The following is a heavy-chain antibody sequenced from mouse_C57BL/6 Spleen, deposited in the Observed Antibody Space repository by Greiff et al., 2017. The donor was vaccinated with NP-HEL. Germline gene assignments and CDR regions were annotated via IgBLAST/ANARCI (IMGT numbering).Heavy chain of an antibody. J-gene: IGHJ1*03. CDR3: ARPVVAGGYFDD. CDR2: IHPNSGST. V-gene: IGHV1-64*01. D-gene: IGHD1-1*01. CDR1: GYTFTSYW. Sequence: QVQLQQPGAELVKPGASVKLSCKASGYTFTSYWMHWVKQRPGQGLEWIGMIHPNSGSTNYNEKFKSKATLTVDKSSSTAYMQLSSLTSEDSAVYDGARPVVAGGYFDDWGTGTTVTVSS.